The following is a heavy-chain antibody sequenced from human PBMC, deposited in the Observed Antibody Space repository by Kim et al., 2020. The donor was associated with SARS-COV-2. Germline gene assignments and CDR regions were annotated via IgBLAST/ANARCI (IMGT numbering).Heavy chain of an antibody. D-gene: IGHD6-13*01. Sequence: GGSLRLSCAASGFTFSSYGMHWVRQAPGKGLEWVAVISYDGSNKYYADSVKGRFTISRDNSKNTLYLQMNSLRAEDTAVYYCAKGGPQNPAAAGTSAPKIVDYWGQGTLVTVSS. J-gene: IGHJ4*02. V-gene: IGHV3-30*18. CDR3: AKGGPQNPAAAGTSAPKIVDY. CDR2: ISYDGSNK. CDR1: GFTFSSYG.